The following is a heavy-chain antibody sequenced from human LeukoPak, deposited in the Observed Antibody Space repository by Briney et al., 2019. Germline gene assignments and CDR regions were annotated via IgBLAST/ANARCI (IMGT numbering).Heavy chain of an antibody. D-gene: IGHD3-10*01. CDR2: IMIGGDGK. Sequence: GGSLRLSCAGSGFTFNNYAMSWVRRAPRKGLEWVSTIMIGGDGKHYADSVKGRFTISRDNSKNTLYLQMNSLRAEDTAVYYCARDGYYYGSGSLREYYFDYWGQGTLVTVSS. CDR1: GFTFNNYA. J-gene: IGHJ4*02. CDR3: ARDGYYYGSGSLREYYFDY. V-gene: IGHV3-23*01.